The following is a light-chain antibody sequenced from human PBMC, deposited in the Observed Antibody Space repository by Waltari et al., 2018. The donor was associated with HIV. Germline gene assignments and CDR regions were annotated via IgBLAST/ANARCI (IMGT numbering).Light chain of an antibody. Sequence: SYDLTQPPSVSVSPGQTAAIPCSGRKLGDTYTSWYQRKAGQAPDLLIYQDVRRPSGISERFSGSSSGDTATLAIYGAQAGDEADYFCQAWASDTAVFGGGTTLTVL. CDR2: QDV. CDR1: KLGDTY. CDR3: QAWASDTAV. V-gene: IGLV3-1*01. J-gene: IGLJ2*01.